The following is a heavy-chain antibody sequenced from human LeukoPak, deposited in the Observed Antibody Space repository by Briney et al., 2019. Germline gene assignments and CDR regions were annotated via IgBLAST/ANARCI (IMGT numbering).Heavy chain of an antibody. Sequence: SETLSLTCTVSGGSIGTYYWSWIRQPPGKGLEWVGCISYTGNTNYNPSLKSRVSISVDTSKNQFSLKLNSVTATDTAVYYCARVGGVWGDIDSWGQGTLVTVSS. CDR2: ISYTGNT. CDR3: ARVGGVWGDIDS. D-gene: IGHD3-16*01. J-gene: IGHJ4*02. CDR1: GGSIGTYY. V-gene: IGHV4-59*01.